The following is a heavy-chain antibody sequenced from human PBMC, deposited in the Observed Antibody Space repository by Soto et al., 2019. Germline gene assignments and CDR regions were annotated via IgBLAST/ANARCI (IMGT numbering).Heavy chain of an antibody. CDR1: GYSFITYD. V-gene: IGHV1-8*01. Sequence: ASVKVSCKASGYSFITYDINWVRQAAGQGLEWMGWMNPTSGRTGCAQKFQGRLTMTRDTSSSTAYMELSSLRSEDTAVYYCARDGGSSYDPYWYFDLWGRGTLVTVSS. CDR2: MNPTSGRT. J-gene: IGHJ2*01. CDR3: ARDGGSSYDPYWYFDL. D-gene: IGHD6-6*01.